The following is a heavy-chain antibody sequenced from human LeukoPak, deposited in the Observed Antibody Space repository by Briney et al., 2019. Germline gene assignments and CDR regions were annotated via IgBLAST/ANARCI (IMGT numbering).Heavy chain of an antibody. V-gene: IGHV3-64*01. J-gene: IGHJ4*02. Sequence: GGSLRLSCAASGFTFSSYAMHWVRQAPGKGLEYVSAISSNGGSTYYANSVKGRFTISRDNSKNTLYLQMGSLRAEDMAVYYCARKSGDYWGQGTLVTVSS. CDR1: GFTFSSYA. CDR3: ARKSGDY. D-gene: IGHD3-10*01. CDR2: ISSNGGST.